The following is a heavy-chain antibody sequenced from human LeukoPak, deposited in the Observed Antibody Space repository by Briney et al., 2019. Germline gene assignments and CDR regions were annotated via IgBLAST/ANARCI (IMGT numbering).Heavy chain of an antibody. CDR2: IIPIFGTA. CDR1: GGTFSSHA. Sequence: SVKVSCKASGGTFSSHAISWVRQAPGQGLEWMGGIIPIFGTANYAQKFQGRVTITVDESTSTAYMELSSLRSEDTAVYYCARARSSGWYILDYWGQGTLVTVSS. D-gene: IGHD6-19*01. CDR3: ARARSSGWYILDY. J-gene: IGHJ4*02. V-gene: IGHV1-69*13.